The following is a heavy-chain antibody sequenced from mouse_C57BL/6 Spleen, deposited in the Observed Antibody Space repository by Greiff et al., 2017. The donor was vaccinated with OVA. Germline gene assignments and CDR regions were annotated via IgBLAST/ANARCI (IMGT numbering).Heavy chain of an antibody. CDR3: ARGINYYGSSPFWYFDV. J-gene: IGHJ1*03. CDR2: ILPSIGRT. D-gene: IGHD1-1*01. CDR1: DSEVFPIAY. Sequence: SGSELRSPGSSVKLSCKDFDSEVFPIAYMSWVRQKPGHGFEWIGGILPSIGRTIYGEKFEDKATLDADTLSNTAYLELNSLTSEDSAIYYCARGINYYGSSPFWYFDVWGTGTTVTVSS. V-gene: IGHV15-2*01.